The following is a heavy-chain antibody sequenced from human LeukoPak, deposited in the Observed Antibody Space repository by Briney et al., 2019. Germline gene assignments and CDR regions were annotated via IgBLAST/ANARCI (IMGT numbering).Heavy chain of an antibody. Sequence: PVGSLRLSCAASGFTFSSYSMNWVRQAPGKGLEWVSSISSSSSYIYYADSVKGRFTISRDNAKNSLYLQMNSLRAEDTAVYYCARELPGYDYFDYWGQGTLVTVSS. CDR2: ISSSSSYI. V-gene: IGHV3-21*01. CDR3: ARELPGYDYFDY. J-gene: IGHJ4*02. CDR1: GFTFSSYS. D-gene: IGHD5-12*01.